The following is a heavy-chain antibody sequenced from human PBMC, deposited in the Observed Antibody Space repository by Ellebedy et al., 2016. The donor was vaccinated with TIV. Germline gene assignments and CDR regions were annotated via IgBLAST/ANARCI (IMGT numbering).Heavy chain of an antibody. CDR3: ARRTNTGSYNYFDY. CDR2: IYTSGST. V-gene: IGHV4-4*07. CDR1: GDFIGDYC. J-gene: IGHJ4*02. Sequence: SETLSLXXSVSGDFIGDYCWARFRQPAGKGLEWIGRIYTSGSTNYNPSLNSRVTMSIDTSKKQFSLRLSSVAAADTAVYYCARRTNTGSYNYFDYWGQGTLVTVSS. D-gene: IGHD1-26*01.